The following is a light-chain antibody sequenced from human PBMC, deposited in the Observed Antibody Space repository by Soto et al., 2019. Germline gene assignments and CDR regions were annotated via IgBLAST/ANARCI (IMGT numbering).Light chain of an antibody. J-gene: IGLJ1*01. CDR2: DVS. V-gene: IGLV2-14*03. Sequence: QSALTQPASVSGSPGQSVTISCAGTSSDVGGYNFVSWYQQHPGKAPQLMIYDVSSQTSGVSNRFSGSKSGNTASLTISGLHTEDEADYYCGSYTSSYTYVFGNGTKLTVL. CDR3: GSYTSSYTYV. CDR1: SSDVGGYNF.